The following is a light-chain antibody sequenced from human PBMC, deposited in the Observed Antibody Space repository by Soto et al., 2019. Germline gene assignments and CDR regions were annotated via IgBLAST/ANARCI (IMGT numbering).Light chain of an antibody. J-gene: IGLJ2*01. V-gene: IGLV1-47*01. CDR1: SSNIGSNY. CDR3: AAWDDSLSGRVV. Sequence: QSVLTQPPSASGTPGQRVTISCSGSSSNIGSNYVYWYQQLPGTAPKLLIYRNNHRPSGVPGRFSGSKSGTSASLAISGLRSEDEADYYGAAWDDSLSGRVVFGGGTKLTVL. CDR2: RNN.